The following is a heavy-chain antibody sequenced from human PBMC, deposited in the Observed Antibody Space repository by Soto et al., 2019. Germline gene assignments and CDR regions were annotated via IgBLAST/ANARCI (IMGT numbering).Heavy chain of an antibody. CDR2: IIPILGIA. V-gene: IGHV1-69*02. J-gene: IGHJ4*02. CDR3: ASFPDYYGSGSYYSLALFDY. Sequence: EASVKVSCKASGGTFSSYTISWVRQAPGQGLEWMGRIIPILGIANYAQKFQGRVTITADKSTSTAYMELSSLRSEDTAVYYCASFPDYYGSGSYYSLALFDYWGQGTLVTVSS. CDR1: GGTFSSYT. D-gene: IGHD3-10*01.